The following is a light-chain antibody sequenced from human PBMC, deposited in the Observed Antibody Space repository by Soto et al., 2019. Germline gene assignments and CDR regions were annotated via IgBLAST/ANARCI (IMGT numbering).Light chain of an antibody. J-gene: IGKJ4*01. CDR2: GAS. Sequence: ETLMTQSPGTLSLSPVERATLSCMASQSVSSKLAWYQQKPGQAPRLLIYGASTRATGIPARFSGSGSGTEFTLTISSLQSEDFAVYYCQEYNNWHPVTFGGGTKVDIK. CDR3: QEYNNWHPVT. CDR1: QSVSSK. V-gene: IGKV3-15*01.